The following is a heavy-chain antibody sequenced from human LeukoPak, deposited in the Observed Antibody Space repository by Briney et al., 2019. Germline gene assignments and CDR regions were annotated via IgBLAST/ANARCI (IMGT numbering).Heavy chain of an antibody. CDR3: TRRPKNSGSSEGGDAFDI. J-gene: IGHJ3*02. CDR1: GFTFSDYY. Sequence: GGSLRLSCAASGFTFSDYYMSWIRQAPGKGLEWISYISSSGGTIYYADSVKGRFTISRDNAKNSLYLQMNSLKTEDTAVYYCTRRPKNSGSSEGGDAFDIWGQGTMVTVSS. D-gene: IGHD1-26*01. CDR2: ISSSGGTI. V-gene: IGHV3-11*01.